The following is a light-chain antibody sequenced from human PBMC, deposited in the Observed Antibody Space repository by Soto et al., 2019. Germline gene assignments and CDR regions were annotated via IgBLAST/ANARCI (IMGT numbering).Light chain of an antibody. CDR1: QSVSNNY. CDR2: GAS. V-gene: IGKV3-20*01. J-gene: IGKJ1*01. CDR3: QQYGSSGT. Sequence: EIVLTQSPGTLSLSPGERATLSCRASQSVSNNYLSWYQQKPGQAPRLLIDGASNTATGIADRFSGSGSGTDFTLTISRLEAEDFALYYCQQYGSSGTFGQGTKVEIK.